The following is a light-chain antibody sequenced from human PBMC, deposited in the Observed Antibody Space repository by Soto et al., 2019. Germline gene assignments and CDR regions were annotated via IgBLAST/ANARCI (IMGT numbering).Light chain of an antibody. Sequence: DVQMTQSPLFLSASVGDRVTITCRASRTIGDYLHWFQQKPGKAPKLLIYAASNLQSGVPSRFSGSGSGTDFTLTINSLQPEDFATYFCQQSFSTPWTFGQGTEVEIK. CDR3: QQSFSTPWT. J-gene: IGKJ1*01. V-gene: IGKV1-39*01. CDR2: AAS. CDR1: RTIGDY.